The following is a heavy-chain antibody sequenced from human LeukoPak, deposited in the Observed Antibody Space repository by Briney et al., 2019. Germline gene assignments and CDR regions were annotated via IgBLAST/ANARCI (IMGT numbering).Heavy chain of an antibody. CDR3: ARGGILRYFDWLLFAS. CDR2: IYTTGRT. CDR1: GDSIDSASYY. V-gene: IGHV4-61*02. J-gene: IGHJ4*02. D-gene: IGHD3-9*01. Sequence: PSETLSLTCTVSGDSIDSASYYWSWIRQPPGKGLQWIGRIYTTGRTNYNPSLRSRVTISMDTSKNQFSLKLSSVTAADAAVYYCARGGILRYFDWLLFASWGQGTLVTVSS.